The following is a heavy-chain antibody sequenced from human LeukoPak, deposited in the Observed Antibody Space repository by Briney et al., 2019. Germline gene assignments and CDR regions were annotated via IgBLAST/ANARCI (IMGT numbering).Heavy chain of an antibody. D-gene: IGHD3-10*01. Sequence: GGSLRLSCEASGFTFSSYGMHWVRQAPGKGLEWVAFIRYDESNKYYADSVKGRFTLSRDNSKNTLYLQMNSLRAEDSAIYYCAKDAWYYYGSGSYRYPRNFDYWGQGTLVTVSS. J-gene: IGHJ4*02. CDR3: AKDAWYYYGSGSYRYPRNFDY. CDR2: IRYDESNK. V-gene: IGHV3-30*02. CDR1: GFTFSSYG.